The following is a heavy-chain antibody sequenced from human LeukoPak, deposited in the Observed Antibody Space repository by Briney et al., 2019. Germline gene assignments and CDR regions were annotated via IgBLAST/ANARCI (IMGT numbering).Heavy chain of an antibody. V-gene: IGHV3-48*02. J-gene: IGHJ4*02. CDR2: IRSSSSTI. Sequence: GGSLRLSCAASGFXFSSYSINWVRQAPGKGLEWVSYIRSSSSTIYYADSVKGRFTISRDNAKNSLYLQMNSLRDEDTAVYYCARAPIVVVTEGYFDYWGQGTVVTVSS. D-gene: IGHD2-21*02. CDR1: GFXFSSYS. CDR3: ARAPIVVVTEGYFDY.